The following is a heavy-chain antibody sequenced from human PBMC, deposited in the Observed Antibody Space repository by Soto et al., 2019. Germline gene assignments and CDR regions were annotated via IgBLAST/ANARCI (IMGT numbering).Heavy chain of an antibody. CDR2: FDPEDGET. J-gene: IGHJ3*02. CDR3: ETYFPRSDMTYAFDI. Sequence: SEKVSFKVSGYTLTELSMHWVRQAPVKGLEWMGGFDPEDGETIYAQKFQGRVTMTEDTSTDTAYMDLSSLRSEDTAAYYCETYFPRSDMTYAFDIWGQGTMVTV. D-gene: IGHD2-21*02. CDR1: GYTLTELS. V-gene: IGHV1-24*01.